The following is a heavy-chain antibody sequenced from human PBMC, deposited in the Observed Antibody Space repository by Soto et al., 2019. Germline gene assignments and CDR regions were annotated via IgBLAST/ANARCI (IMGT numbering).Heavy chain of an antibody. CDR2: ISGSGSKT. CDR3: AEDRGSGNYGVLKSLDY. CDR1: GFTFSSYA. J-gene: IGHJ4*02. V-gene: IGHV3-23*04. D-gene: IGHD1-26*01. Sequence: EVQLVESGGGLVQPGGSLRLSCAASGFTFSSYAMSWVRQAPGKGLEWVSAISGSGSKTFYADSVKGRFIVSRDNFNNTVFLQMSSLRAEDTAVYYCAEDRGSGNYGVLKSLDYWGQGTLVTVSS.